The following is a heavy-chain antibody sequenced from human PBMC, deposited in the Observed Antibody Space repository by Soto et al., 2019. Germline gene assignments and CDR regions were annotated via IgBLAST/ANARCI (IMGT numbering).Heavy chain of an antibody. CDR2: INPSGGTT. CDR1: GYIFSNYY. D-gene: IGHD6-25*01. Sequence: QVQLVQSGAEVKKPGASVKVSCKASGYIFSNYYMHWVRQAPRQGLEWVGIINPSGGTTSYAQKSQGRVTLTSDTSTSTFYMELSSLRSEDTAVYYCARGDGRGSSGFYYYYGMDVWGQGPRSPSP. V-gene: IGHV1-46*01. J-gene: IGHJ6*02. CDR3: ARGDGRGSSGFYYYYGMDV.